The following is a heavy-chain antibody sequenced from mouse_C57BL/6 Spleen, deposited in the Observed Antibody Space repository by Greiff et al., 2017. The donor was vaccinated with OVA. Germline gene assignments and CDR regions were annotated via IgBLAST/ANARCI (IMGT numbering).Heavy chain of an antibody. CDR1: GYTFTSYW. J-gene: IGHJ3*01. D-gene: IGHD1-1*01. CDR3: ARDYGSSPPLAY. V-gene: IGHV1-64*01. CDR2: IHPNSGST. Sequence: QVQLQQPGAELVKPGASVKLSCKASGYTFTSYWMHWVKQRPGQGLEWIGMIHPNSGSTNYNEKFKSKATLTVDKSSSTAYMQLSSLTSEDSAVYYCARDYGSSPPLAYWGQGTLVTVAA.